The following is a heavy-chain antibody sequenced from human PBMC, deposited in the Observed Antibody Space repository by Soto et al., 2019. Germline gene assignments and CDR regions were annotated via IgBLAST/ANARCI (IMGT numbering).Heavy chain of an antibody. CDR1: GLIFSDYH. J-gene: IGHJ6*02. CDR2: IRRKANSYTT. Sequence: DVRLVESGGGLVQPGGSLRLSCASSGLIFSDYHMDWVRQAPGKGLEWVGRIRRKANSYTTEYAASVKGRFTISRDDSKNSQYLQMNSLKSEDTAVYYCAMLGGWSGGSRGMDVWGQGTTVTVSS. V-gene: IGHV3-72*01. D-gene: IGHD6-19*01. CDR3: AMLGGWSGGSRGMDV.